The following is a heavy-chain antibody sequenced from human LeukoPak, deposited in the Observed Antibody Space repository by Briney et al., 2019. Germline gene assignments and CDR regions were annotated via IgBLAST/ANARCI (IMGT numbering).Heavy chain of an antibody. CDR1: GFTFSSYG. D-gene: IGHD3-3*01. CDR3: AKGKYDFWSGYSNAEYFQH. J-gene: IGHJ1*01. V-gene: IGHV3-33*06. CDR2: IWYDGSNK. Sequence: GSLRLSCAASGFTFSSYGMHRVRQAPGNGLDWVAVIWYDGSNKYYADSVKGRFTISRDNSKNTLYLQMNSLRAEYTAVYYCAKGKYDFWSGYSNAEYFQHWGQGTLVSVSS.